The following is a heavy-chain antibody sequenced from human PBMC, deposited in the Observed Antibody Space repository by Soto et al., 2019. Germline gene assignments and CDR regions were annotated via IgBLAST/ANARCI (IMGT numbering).Heavy chain of an antibody. CDR3: ARAYGLDAFDF. V-gene: IGHV4-59*12. Sequence: PSETLSLTCTVSGGSISSNYWSWIRQPPGKGLEWIGYIYYGGSTHSNPSLKSRVIISLDTSKNQFSLKLSSVTAADTAVYYCARAYGLDAFDFWGQGTMVTVSS. D-gene: IGHD4-17*01. J-gene: IGHJ3*01. CDR2: IYYGGST. CDR1: GGSISSNY.